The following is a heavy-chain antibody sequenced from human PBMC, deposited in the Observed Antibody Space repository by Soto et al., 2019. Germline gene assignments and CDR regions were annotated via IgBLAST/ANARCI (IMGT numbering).Heavy chain of an antibody. CDR3: ARPTGTKPYYYYYMDV. Sequence: PSETLSLTCTVSGGSISSSSYYWGWIRQPPGKGLEWIGSIYYSGSTYYNPSLKSRVTISVDTSKNQFSLKLSSVTAADTAVYYWARPTGTKPYYYYYMDVWGKGTTVTVSS. CDR1: GGSISSSSYY. D-gene: IGHD1-7*01. V-gene: IGHV4-39*01. J-gene: IGHJ6*03. CDR2: IYYSGST.